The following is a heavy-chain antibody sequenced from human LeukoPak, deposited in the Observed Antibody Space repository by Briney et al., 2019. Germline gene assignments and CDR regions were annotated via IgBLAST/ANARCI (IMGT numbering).Heavy chain of an antibody. D-gene: IGHD6-13*01. Sequence: SVTVSCTASGGTFSSYAISWVRQAPGQGLEWMGGIIPIFGTANYAQKFQGRVTITADESTSTAYMELSSLRSEDTAVYYCARDRGYSSSWSDYWGQGTLVTVSS. V-gene: IGHV1-69*13. CDR2: IIPIFGTA. CDR1: GGTFSSYA. J-gene: IGHJ4*02. CDR3: ARDRGYSSSWSDY.